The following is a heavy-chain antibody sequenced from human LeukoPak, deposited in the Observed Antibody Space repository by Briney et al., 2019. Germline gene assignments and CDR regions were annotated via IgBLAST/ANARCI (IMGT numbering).Heavy chain of an antibody. Sequence: GXXRLSXAASGFTFSSYAMSWVRQAPGKGLEWVSAISGSGGSTYYADSVKGRFTISRDNSKNTLYLQMNSLRAEDTAVYYCAKGLNDYVWGSYRPLDYWGQGTLVTVSS. V-gene: IGHV3-23*01. J-gene: IGHJ4*02. D-gene: IGHD3-16*02. CDR2: ISGSGGST. CDR1: GFTFSSYA. CDR3: AKGLNDYVWGSYRPLDY.